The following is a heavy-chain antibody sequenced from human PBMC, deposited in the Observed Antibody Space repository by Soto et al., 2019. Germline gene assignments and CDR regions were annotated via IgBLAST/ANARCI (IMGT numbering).Heavy chain of an antibody. CDR1: GGSISSGGYY. V-gene: IGHV4-31*03. J-gene: IGHJ4*02. CDR2: IYYSGST. CDR3: AREDSSGYPFPPN. D-gene: IGHD3-22*01. Sequence: SETLCLTCTVSGGSISSGGYYGSWIRQHPGKGLEWIGYIYYSGSTYYNPSLKSRVTISVDTSKNQFSLKLSSVTAADTAVYYCAREDSSGYPFPPNWGQGTLVTVSS.